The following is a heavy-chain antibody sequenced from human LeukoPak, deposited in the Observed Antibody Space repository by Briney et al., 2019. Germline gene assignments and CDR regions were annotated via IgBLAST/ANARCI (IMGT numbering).Heavy chain of an antibody. CDR2: IYPGDSDT. CDR3: VRTTSTRYGDY. V-gene: IGHV5-51*01. D-gene: IGHD6-13*01. Sequence: GESLKISCKGSGYTFASYLIGWVRQIPGKGLEWMGIIYPGDSDTRYSPSFQGQVTISADKSISTAYLQWSSLKASDTAMYYCVRTTSTRYGDYWGQGALVTVSS. CDR1: GYTFASYL. J-gene: IGHJ4*02.